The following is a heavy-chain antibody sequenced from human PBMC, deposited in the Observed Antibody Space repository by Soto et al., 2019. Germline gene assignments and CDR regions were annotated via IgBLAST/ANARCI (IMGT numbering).Heavy chain of an antibody. CDR3: ARDQSAPAPGRYYYGMDV. CDR1: GGSISSGDYY. V-gene: IGHV4-30-4*01. J-gene: IGHJ6*02. Sequence: SETLSLTCTVSGGSISSGDYYWSWIRQPPGKGLEWIGYIYYSGSTYYNPSLKSRVTISVDTSKNQFSLKLSSVTAADTAVYYCARDQSAPAPGRYYYGMDVWGQGTTVTVSS. CDR2: IYYSGST.